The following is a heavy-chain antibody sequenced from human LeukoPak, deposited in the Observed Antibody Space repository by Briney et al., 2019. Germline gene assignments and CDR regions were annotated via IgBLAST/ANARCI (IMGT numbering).Heavy chain of an antibody. CDR1: GGSFSGYY. D-gene: IGHD6-19*01. J-gene: IGHJ4*02. CDR2: INHSGST. Sequence: PSETLSLTCAVYGGSFSGYYWSWIRQPPGKGLEWIGEINHSGSTNYNPSLKSRVTISVDTSKNQFSLKLSSVTAADTAVYYCARGWGIAVAGTPYYFDYWGQGTLVTVSS. V-gene: IGHV4-34*01. CDR3: ARGWGIAVAGTPYYFDY.